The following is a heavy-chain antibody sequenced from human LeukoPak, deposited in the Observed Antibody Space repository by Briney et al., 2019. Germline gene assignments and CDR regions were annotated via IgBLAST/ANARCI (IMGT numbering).Heavy chain of an antibody. CDR2: IYTSGST. V-gene: IGHV4-61*02. CDR3: AIVVVTAIHYFDY. Sequence: KSSETLSLTCTVSGGSISSGSYYWSWIRQPAGKGLECIGRIYTSGSTNYNPSLKSRVTISVDTSKNQFSLKLSSVTAADTAVYYCAIVVVTAIHYFDYWGQGTLVTVSS. D-gene: IGHD2-21*02. CDR1: GGSISSGSYY. J-gene: IGHJ4*02.